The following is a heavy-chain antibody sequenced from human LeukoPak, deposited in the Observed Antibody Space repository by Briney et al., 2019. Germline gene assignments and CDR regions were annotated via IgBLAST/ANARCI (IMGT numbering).Heavy chain of an antibody. CDR2: ISGSGGST. D-gene: IGHD5-12*01. V-gene: IGHV3-23*01. CDR3: AKDLDIVDAFDI. J-gene: IGHJ3*02. Sequence: PGGSLRLSCAASGFTFSSYAMSWVRQAPGKGLEWVSAISGSGGSTYYADSVKGRFTISRDNSKNTLYLQMNSRRGEDTAVYYCAKDLDIVDAFDIWGQGTMVTVSS. CDR1: GFTFSSYA.